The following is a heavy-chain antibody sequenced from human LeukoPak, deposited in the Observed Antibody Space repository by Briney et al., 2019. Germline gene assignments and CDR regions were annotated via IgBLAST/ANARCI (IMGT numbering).Heavy chain of an antibody. CDR3: ARNDPGWLLSWGAFDI. V-gene: IGHV4-59*01. Sequence: SETLSLTCTVPGGSISSYYWSWLRQPPGKGLEWIGYIYCSGSTNYIPSLKSRVTISVDTSNNQFSLKLSSVTAADTAVYYCARNDPGWLLSWGAFDIWGQGTMVTVSS. CDR2: IYCSGST. D-gene: IGHD3-3*01. J-gene: IGHJ3*02. CDR1: GGSISSYY.